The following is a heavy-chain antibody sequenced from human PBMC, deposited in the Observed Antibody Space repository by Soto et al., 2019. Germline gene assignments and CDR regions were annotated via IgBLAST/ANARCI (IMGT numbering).Heavy chain of an antibody. V-gene: IGHV3-73*01. J-gene: IGHJ6*03. Sequence: GGSLRLSCAASGFTFSGSAMHWVRQASGKGLEWVGRIRSKANSYATAYAASVKGRFTISRDDSKNTAYLQMNSLKTEDTAVYYCTRHPPVDTAMVHYYYYYMDVWGKGTTVTVSS. CDR3: TRHPPVDTAMVHYYYYYMDV. CDR1: GFTFSGSA. D-gene: IGHD5-18*01. CDR2: IRSKANSYAT.